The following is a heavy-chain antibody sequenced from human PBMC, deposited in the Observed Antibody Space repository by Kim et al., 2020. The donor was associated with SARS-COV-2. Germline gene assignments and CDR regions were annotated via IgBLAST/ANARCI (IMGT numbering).Heavy chain of an antibody. Sequence: VKGRFTISRDSDENALYLQMNSLRAEDTAVYYCATGGRFLEWFYYYGMDVWGQGTTVTVSS. J-gene: IGHJ6*02. V-gene: IGHV3-74*01. D-gene: IGHD3-3*01. CDR3: ATGGRFLEWFYYYGMDV.